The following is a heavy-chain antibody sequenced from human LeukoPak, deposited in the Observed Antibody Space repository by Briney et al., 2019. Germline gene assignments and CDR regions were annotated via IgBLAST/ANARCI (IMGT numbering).Heavy chain of an antibody. CDR3: ARVGCSSVSCYYYHMDV. V-gene: IGHV1-69*10. J-gene: IGHJ6*03. CDR1: AGTFNSYS. Sequence: SVKVSCKASAGTFNSYSISWVRQAPGQGLEWVGRIIPILGIANYARKSQGRVTITADRSTSTAYMDVSSLRSEDTAVYYCARVGCSSVSCYYYHMDVWGKGTTVTVSS. D-gene: IGHD2-2*01. CDR2: IIPILGIA.